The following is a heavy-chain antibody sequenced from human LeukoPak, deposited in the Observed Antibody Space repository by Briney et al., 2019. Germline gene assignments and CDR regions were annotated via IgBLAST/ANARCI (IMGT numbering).Heavy chain of an antibody. CDR3: ARMTTVTYAYYGMDV. CDR2: ISSSGSTI. D-gene: IGHD4-11*01. J-gene: IGHJ6*02. V-gene: IGHV3-48*03. Sequence: GGSLRLSCAASGFTFSSYEMNWVGQAPGKGLEWVSYISSSGSTIYYADSVKGRFTISRDNAKNSLYLQMNSLRAEDTAVYYCARMTTVTYAYYGMDVWGQGTTVTVSS. CDR1: GFTFSSYE.